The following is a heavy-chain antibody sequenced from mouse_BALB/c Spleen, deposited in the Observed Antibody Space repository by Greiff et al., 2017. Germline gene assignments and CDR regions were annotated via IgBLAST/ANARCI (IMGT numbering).Heavy chain of an antibody. Sequence: VQLQQSGPELVKPGASVKMSCKASGYTFTSYYIHWVKQRPGQGLEWIGWIYPGDGSTKYNEKFKGKTTLTSDKSSSTAYMLLSSLTSEDSSIYFCARDGYPLDYWGQGTTLTVSS. CDR2: IYPGDGST. CDR1: GYTFTSYY. V-gene: IGHV1S56*01. D-gene: IGHD1-2*01. CDR3: ARDGYPLDY. J-gene: IGHJ2*01.